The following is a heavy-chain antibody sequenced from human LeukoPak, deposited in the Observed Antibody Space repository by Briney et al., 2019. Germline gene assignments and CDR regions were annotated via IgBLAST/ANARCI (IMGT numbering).Heavy chain of an antibody. CDR1: GFTFSSYG. V-gene: IGHV3-23*01. J-gene: IGHJ4*02. D-gene: IGHD5-18*01. Sequence: GGSLRLSCAASGFTFSSYGMSWVRQAPGKGLEWVSAISGSGGSTYYADSVKGRFTISRDNSKNTLYLQMNSLRAGDTAVYYCAKRGDTAMETEFDYWGQGTLVTVSS. CDR3: AKRGDTAMETEFDY. CDR2: ISGSGGST.